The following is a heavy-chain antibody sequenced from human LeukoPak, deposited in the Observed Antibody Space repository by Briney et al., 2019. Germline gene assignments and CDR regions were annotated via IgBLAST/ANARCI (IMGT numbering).Heavy chain of an antibody. Sequence: QSGGSLRLSCAASGFTFSSYGFHWVGQAPGKGLEWVALIWYDGHTQYYADSVKGRFTISRDNPKNTLYLQMNSLRAEDTAVYYCARDPWGYNDDGDYLKLPFDYWGQGTLVTVSS. CDR3: ARDPWGYNDDGDYLKLPFDY. D-gene: IGHD4-17*01. V-gene: IGHV3-30*02. CDR1: GFTFSSYG. CDR2: IWYDGHTQ. J-gene: IGHJ4*02.